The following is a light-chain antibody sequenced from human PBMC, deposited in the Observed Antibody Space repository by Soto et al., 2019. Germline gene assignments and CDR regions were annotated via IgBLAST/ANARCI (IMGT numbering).Light chain of an antibody. J-gene: IGKJ1*01. V-gene: IGKV1-17*01. CDR1: QGIRNA. CDR3: VHHNNYPWT. CDR2: AAS. Sequence: DIQMTQSPSSLSASVGDRVTITCRASQGIRNALGWYQHKPGKAPKRLIYAASTLQSGVPSRFSGSGSGTEFTLTISTLQPEDLAIYYCVHHNNYPWTFGQGTKVEIK.